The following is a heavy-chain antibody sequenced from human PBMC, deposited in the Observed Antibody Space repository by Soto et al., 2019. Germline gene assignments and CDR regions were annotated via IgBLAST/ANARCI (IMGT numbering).Heavy chain of an antibody. CDR1: GYSFISYG. J-gene: IGHJ4*02. V-gene: IGHV1-18*04. CDR3: GRGLGGGWYYFDY. Sequence: QGQLVQSGVEVKKPGASVKVSCKASGYSFISYGIGWVRQAPGQGLEWMGWITVNSGNTNYPQKFQGRVTMTTDTSTSKADMELRSLTSDDTAIYYCGRGLGGGWYYFDYWGPGTLVTVSS. CDR2: ITVNSGNT. D-gene: IGHD6-19*01.